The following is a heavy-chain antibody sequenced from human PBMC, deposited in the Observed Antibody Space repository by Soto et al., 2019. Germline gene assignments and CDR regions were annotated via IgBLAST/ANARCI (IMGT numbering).Heavy chain of an antibody. J-gene: IGHJ6*02. CDR2: IIWNSGSM. CDR1: GFTFHYYA. CDR3: VKDDRDCSSRSCYGSDFHCCGMDV. D-gene: IGHD2-2*01. V-gene: IGHV3-9*01. Sequence: EVQLVESGGGLVQPGTSLRLSCAASGFTFHYYAMHWVRQTPGKGLEWVSGIIWNSGSMDYADSVKGRFIISRHNARNSLYRLMSALTLEDTAFDSCVKDDRDCSSRSCYGSDFHCCGMDVWGQGAAVIVSS.